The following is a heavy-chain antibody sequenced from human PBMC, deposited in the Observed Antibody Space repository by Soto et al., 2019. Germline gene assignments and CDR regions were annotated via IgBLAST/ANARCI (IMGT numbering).Heavy chain of an antibody. CDR3: EGHEPLGP. CDR1: VFTFSIYA. V-gene: IGHV3-23*01. Sequence: WGSLVVSCASSVFTFSIYAMSWVRQAPGKGLEWVSAISGSGGSTYYADSVKGRFTISRDNSKNTLYLQMNSLRAEDTAVYYCEGHEPLGPWGQGTMVTVSS. CDR2: ISGSGGST. J-gene: IGHJ5*02.